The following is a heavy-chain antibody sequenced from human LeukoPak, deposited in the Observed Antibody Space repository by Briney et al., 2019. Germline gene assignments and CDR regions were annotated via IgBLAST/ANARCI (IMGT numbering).Heavy chain of an antibody. D-gene: IGHD3-3*01. Sequence: SVKVSCKASGGTFSSYAISWVRQAPGQGLEWMGGIIPIFGTANYAQKSQGRVTITADESTSTAYMELSSLRSEDTAVYYCARGRLRFKWDDAFDIWGQGTMVTVSS. J-gene: IGHJ3*02. CDR3: ARGRLRFKWDDAFDI. CDR1: GGTFSSYA. V-gene: IGHV1-69*13. CDR2: IIPIFGTA.